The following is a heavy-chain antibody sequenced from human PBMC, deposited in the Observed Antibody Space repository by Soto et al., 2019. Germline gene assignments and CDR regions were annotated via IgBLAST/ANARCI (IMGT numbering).Heavy chain of an antibody. J-gene: IGHJ4*02. CDR3: ARDYYGDHVGGY. D-gene: IGHD4-17*01. CDR1: GGTFSSYT. V-gene: IGHV1-69*08. Sequence: QVQLVQSGAEVKKPGSSVKVSCKASGGTFSSYTISWVRQAPGQGLEWMGRIIPILGIANYAQKFQGRVTITADKSTSTAYMELSSLRSEDTAVYYCARDYYGDHVGGYWGQGTLVTVSS. CDR2: IIPILGIA.